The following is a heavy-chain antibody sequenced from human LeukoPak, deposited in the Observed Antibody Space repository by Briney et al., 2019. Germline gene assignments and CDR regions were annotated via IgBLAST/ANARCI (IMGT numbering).Heavy chain of an antibody. CDR3: ANNHEDQVWSAEYFQH. D-gene: IGHD1-1*01. J-gene: IGHJ1*01. CDR2: IYYSGST. V-gene: IGHV4-31*03. Sequence: SETLSLTCTVSGGSISSGGYYWSWIRQHPGKGLEWIGYIYYSGSTYYNPSLKSRVTISVDTSKNQFSLKLSSVTAADTAVYYCANNHEDQVWSAEYFQHWGQGTLVTVSS. CDR1: GGSISSGGYY.